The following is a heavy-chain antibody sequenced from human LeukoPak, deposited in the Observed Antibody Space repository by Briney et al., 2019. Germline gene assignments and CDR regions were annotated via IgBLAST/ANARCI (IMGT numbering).Heavy chain of an antibody. V-gene: IGHV1-69*01. J-gene: IGHJ6*03. CDR2: IIPIFGTA. D-gene: IGHD2-2*01. Sequence: ASVKVSCKASGGTFSSYAISWVRQAHGQGLEWMGGIIPIFGTANYAKKFQGRVTIPADESTITAYMELGSLRSEDTAVYYCAREVQVVPAATHYYYYYMDVWGKGTTVTVSS. CDR1: GGTFSSYA. CDR3: AREVQVVPAATHYYYYYMDV.